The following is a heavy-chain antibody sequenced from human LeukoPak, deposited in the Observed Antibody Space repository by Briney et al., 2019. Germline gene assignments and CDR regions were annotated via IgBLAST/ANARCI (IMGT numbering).Heavy chain of an antibody. J-gene: IGHJ4*02. D-gene: IGHD1-20*01. CDR3: ARSITGTGSNGNSNY. CDR1: GYTFTSYD. CDR2: MNPNSGNT. Sequence: ASVKVSCKASGYTFTSYDINWVRQATGQGIEWMGWMNPNSGNTGYAQKFQGRVTMTRNTSISTAYMELSSLRSEDTAVYYCARSITGTGSNGNSNYWGQGTLVTVSS. V-gene: IGHV1-8*01.